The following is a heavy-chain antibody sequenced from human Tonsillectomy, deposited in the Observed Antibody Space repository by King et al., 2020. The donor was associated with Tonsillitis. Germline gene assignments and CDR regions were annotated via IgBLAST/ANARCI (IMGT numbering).Heavy chain of an antibody. V-gene: IGHV3-74*01. CDR2: IKSDGSRT. CDR3: AREGATIFGVGNGAFDI. J-gene: IGHJ3*02. CDR1: GFTFSSYW. D-gene: IGHD3-3*01. Sequence: VQLVESGGDLVQPGGSLRLSCAASGFTFSSYWMHWVRQAPGKGLVWVSRIKSDGSRTSYADAVKGRFTISRDNAKNTLNLQMNSLRAEDTAVYYCAREGATIFGVGNGAFDIWGQGTMLTVSS.